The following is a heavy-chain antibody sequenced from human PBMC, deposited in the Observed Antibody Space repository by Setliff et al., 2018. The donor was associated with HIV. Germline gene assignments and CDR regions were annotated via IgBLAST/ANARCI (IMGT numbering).Heavy chain of an antibody. J-gene: IGHJ4*02. Sequence: LSLTCTVSGYSISSGYYWGWIRQPPGKGLEWIGSIYHSGSTYYNPSLKSRVTISVDTSKNQFSLKLSSVTAADTAVYYCARVKVITMVRGGPTFDYWGQGTLVTVSS. CDR1: GYSISSGYY. V-gene: IGHV4-38-2*02. CDR3: ARVKVITMVRGGPTFDY. D-gene: IGHD3-10*01. CDR2: IYHSGST.